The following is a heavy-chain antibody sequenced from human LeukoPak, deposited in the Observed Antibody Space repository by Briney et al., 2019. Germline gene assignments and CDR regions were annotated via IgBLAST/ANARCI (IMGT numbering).Heavy chain of an antibody. V-gene: IGHV1-69*13. J-gene: IGHJ4*02. CDR1: GGTFSSYA. CDR2: IIPIFGTA. D-gene: IGHD5-12*01. CDR3: ARAPGYSGYDYVGYFDY. Sequence: GASVKVSCKASGGTFSSYAISWVRQASGQGLEWMGGIIPIFGTANYAQKFQGRVTITADDSTSTAYMELSSLRSEDTAVYYCARAPGYSGYDYVGYFDYWGQGTLVTVSS.